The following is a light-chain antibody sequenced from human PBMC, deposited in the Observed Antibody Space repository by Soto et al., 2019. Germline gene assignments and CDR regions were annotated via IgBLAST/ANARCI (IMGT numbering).Light chain of an antibody. CDR1: SSDVGGYNY. CDR3: SSYTTSNTRQIV. J-gene: IGLJ1*01. V-gene: IGLV2-14*03. Sequence: QSALTQPASVSGSPGQSITISCTGTSSDVGGYNYVSWYQHHPGKAPKLMIFDVSNRPSGVSNRFSGSKSGNTASLTISGHQPEDEAYYYCSSYTTSNTRQIVFGTGTKVTVL. CDR2: DVS.